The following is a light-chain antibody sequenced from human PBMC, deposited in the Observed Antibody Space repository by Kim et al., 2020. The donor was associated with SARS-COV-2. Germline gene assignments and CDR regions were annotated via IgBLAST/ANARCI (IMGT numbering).Light chain of an antibody. V-gene: IGKV1-5*01. CDR2: DVS. Sequence: DIQMTQSPSTLSAAVGDRVTITCRASQSISYWLAWYQQKPGKAHKVLIYDVSNLQSGVPSRFRGSGSGTEFTLIISSLQLDDFAIYYCQQYSSYPYTFGQGTKLEI. CDR3: QQYSSYPYT. J-gene: IGKJ2*01. CDR1: QSISYW.